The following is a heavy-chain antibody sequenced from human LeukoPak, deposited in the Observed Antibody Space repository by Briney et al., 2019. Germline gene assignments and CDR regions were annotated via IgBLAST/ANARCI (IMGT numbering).Heavy chain of an antibody. CDR3: ASDGGYSSSWFDY. CDR1: GGSISSSSHY. V-gene: IGHV4-61*02. Sequence: SETLSLTCTVSGGSISSSSHYWSWIRQPAGKGLEWIGRIYTSGSTNYNPSLKSRVTISLDTSKNQFSLKLSSVTAADTAVYYCASDGGYSSSWFDYWGQGTLVTVSS. CDR2: IYTSGST. D-gene: IGHD6-13*01. J-gene: IGHJ4*02.